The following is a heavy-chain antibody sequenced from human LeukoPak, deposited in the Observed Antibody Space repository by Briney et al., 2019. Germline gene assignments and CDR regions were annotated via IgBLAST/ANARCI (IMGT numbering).Heavy chain of an antibody. D-gene: IGHD6-19*01. CDR3: ARVPRSSGWYL. CDR2: IKQDGSEK. Sequence: GGSLRLSCAASGFTVSSNYMSWVRQAPGRGLEWVANIKQDGSEKYYVDSVKGRFTISRDNAKNSLYLQMNSLRAEDTAVYYCARVPRSSGWYLWGQGTLVTVSS. CDR1: GFTVSSNY. V-gene: IGHV3-7*04. J-gene: IGHJ5*02.